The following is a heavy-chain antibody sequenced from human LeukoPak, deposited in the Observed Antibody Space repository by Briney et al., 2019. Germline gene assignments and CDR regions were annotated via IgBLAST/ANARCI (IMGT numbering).Heavy chain of an antibody. CDR1: GYTFPSYA. J-gene: IGHJ6*04. Sequence: GSVEVFCQAFGYTFPSYAMHLVGPGPRQKPEWMGWVNAGNGNTKYSQKFQGRVTITRDTSASTAYMELSSLRSEDTAVYYCARNPMVRGVHYGMDVWGKGTTVTVSS. V-gene: IGHV1-3*01. CDR3: ARNPMVRGVHYGMDV. D-gene: IGHD3-10*01. CDR2: VNAGNGNT.